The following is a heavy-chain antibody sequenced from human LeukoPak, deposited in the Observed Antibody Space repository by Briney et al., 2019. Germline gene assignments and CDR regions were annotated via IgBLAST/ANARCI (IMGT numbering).Heavy chain of an antibody. Sequence: PGRSLRLSCAASGFTFSSYGMNWVRQAPGKGLEWVSSISGSSSYIFYADSVKGRFTISRDNAKNSLYLQMNSLRAEDTADYYCAREPYSSGSYGMDVWGQGTTVTVSS. CDR2: ISGSSSYI. CDR3: AREPYSSGSYGMDV. CDR1: GFTFSSYG. J-gene: IGHJ6*02. D-gene: IGHD6-19*01. V-gene: IGHV3-21*06.